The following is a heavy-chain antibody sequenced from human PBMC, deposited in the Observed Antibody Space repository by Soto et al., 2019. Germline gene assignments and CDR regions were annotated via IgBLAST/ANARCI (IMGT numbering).Heavy chain of an antibody. CDR1: GYTFTGYY. D-gene: IGHD2-21*02. CDR3: ARGHCGGDCYPVYYYYGMDV. V-gene: IGHV1-46*01. CDR2: INPSGGST. J-gene: IGHJ6*02. Sequence: ASVKVSCKASGYTFTGYYMHWVRQAPGQGLEWMGIINPSGGSTSYAQKFQGRVTMTRDTSTSTVYMELSSLRSEDTAVYYCARGHCGGDCYPVYYYYGMDVWGQGTTVTVSS.